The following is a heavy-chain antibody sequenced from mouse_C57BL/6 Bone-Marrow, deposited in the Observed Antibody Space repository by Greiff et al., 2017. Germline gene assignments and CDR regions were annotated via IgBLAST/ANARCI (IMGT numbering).Heavy chain of an antibody. Sequence: QVQLQQSGAELVRPGTSVKMSCKASGYTFTNYWIGWAKQRPGHGLEWIGDIYPGGGYTNYNEKFKGKATLTVDKSSSTAYMQLSSLTSEDSAVYYCARGVAWFAYWGQGTLVTVSA. D-gene: IGHD1-1*02. V-gene: IGHV1-63*01. CDR2: IYPGGGYT. CDR1: GYTFTNYW. CDR3: ARGVAWFAY. J-gene: IGHJ3*01.